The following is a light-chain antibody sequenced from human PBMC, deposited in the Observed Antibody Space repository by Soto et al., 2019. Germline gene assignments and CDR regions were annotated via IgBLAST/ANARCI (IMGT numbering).Light chain of an antibody. V-gene: IGLV2-14*01. CDR2: EVS. CDR1: SSDIGNYNY. J-gene: IGLJ2*01. Sequence: QSVLTQPASVSGSPGQSITSSCTGSSSDIGNYNYVSWYQQHPGKAPKLMLFEVSHRPSGVSNRFSGSKSGNTASLTISGLQAEDEADYYCSSYTNGNTAVAFGGGTKVTVL. CDR3: SSYTNGNTAVA.